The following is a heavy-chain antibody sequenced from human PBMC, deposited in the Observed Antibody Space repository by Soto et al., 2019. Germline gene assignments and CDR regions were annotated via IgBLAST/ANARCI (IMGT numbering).Heavy chain of an antibody. CDR3: ARGYCSGGSCDALTH. CDR1: GGSISSGDYY. Sequence: SETLSLTCTVSGGSISSGDYYWSWIRQPPGKGLEWIGYIYYSGSTYYNPSLKSRVTISVDTSKNQFSLKLSSVTAADTAVYYCARGYCSGGSCDALTHWGQGTLATVSS. D-gene: IGHD2-15*01. J-gene: IGHJ4*02. V-gene: IGHV4-30-4*01. CDR2: IYYSGST.